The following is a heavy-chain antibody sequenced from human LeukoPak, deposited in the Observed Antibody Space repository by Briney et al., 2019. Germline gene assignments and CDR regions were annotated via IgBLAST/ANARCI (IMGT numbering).Heavy chain of an antibody. CDR3: ARLSNFGIYYFDY. V-gene: IGHV4-59*01. CDR1: GGSISSYY. D-gene: IGHD3-3*02. CDR2: IYYSGST. Sequence: SETLSLTCTVPGGSISSYYWSWIRQPPGKGLEFIGYIYYSGSTNYNPSLKNRVTISVDTSKTQFSLKLSSVTAADTAVYYCARLSNFGIYYFDYWGQGTLVTVSS. J-gene: IGHJ4*02.